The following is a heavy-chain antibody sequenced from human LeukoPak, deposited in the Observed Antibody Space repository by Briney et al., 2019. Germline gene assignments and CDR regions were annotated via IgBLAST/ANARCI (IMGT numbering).Heavy chain of an antibody. CDR2: IYYSGST. J-gene: IGHJ4*02. CDR3: ARGEYYESSGYYHYDY. D-gene: IGHD3-22*01. V-gene: IGHV4-59*01. Sequence: SETLSLTCTVSGGSISSYYWSWIRQPPGKGLEWIGYIYYSGSTNYNPSLKSRVTISVDTSKNQFSLKLSSVTAADTAVYYCARGEYYESSGYYHYDYWGQGTLVTVSS. CDR1: GGSISSYY.